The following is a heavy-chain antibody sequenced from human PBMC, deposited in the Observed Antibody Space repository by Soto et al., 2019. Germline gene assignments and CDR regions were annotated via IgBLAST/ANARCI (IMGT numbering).Heavy chain of an antibody. J-gene: IGHJ4*02. CDR1: GYSISSNNW. V-gene: IGHV4-28*01. Sequence: SETLSLTCAVSGYSISSNNWWCCIRQPPGKGLERMGNNYYSGTTYNHPSLKSRVTMSLDTSKNQFSLKLTSVTAVDTAVYYCARREIQGPIDYWGQGTLVTVSS. D-gene: IGHD1-26*01. CDR2: NYYSGTT. CDR3: ARREIQGPIDY.